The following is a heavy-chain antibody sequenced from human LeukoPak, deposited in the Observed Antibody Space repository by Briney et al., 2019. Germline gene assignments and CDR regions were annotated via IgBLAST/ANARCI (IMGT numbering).Heavy chain of an antibody. CDR1: GYSFTSYW. Sequence: GESLKISCKGSGYSFTSYWISWVRQMPGKGLEWMGRIDPSDSYTNYSPSFQGHVTVSADKSISTAYLQWSSLKASDTAMYYCARRVGATGWFDPWGQGTLVTVSS. J-gene: IGHJ5*02. CDR3: ARRVGATGWFDP. V-gene: IGHV5-10-1*01. CDR2: IDPSDSYT. D-gene: IGHD1-26*01.